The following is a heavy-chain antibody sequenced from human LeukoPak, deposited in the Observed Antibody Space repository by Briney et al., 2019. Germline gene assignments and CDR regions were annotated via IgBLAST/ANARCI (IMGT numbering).Heavy chain of an antibody. V-gene: IGHV3-30*04. J-gene: IGHJ5*02. CDR2: ISYDGSNK. CDR3: ARGHWYYYDSSGYYFDGFDP. Sequence: PGRSLRLSCAASGFTFSSYAMHWVRQAPGKGLEWVAVISYDGSNKYYADSVKGRFTISRDNSKNTLYLQMNSLRAEDTAVYYCARGHWYYYDSSGYYFDGFDPWGQGTLVTVSS. D-gene: IGHD3-22*01. CDR1: GFTFSSYA.